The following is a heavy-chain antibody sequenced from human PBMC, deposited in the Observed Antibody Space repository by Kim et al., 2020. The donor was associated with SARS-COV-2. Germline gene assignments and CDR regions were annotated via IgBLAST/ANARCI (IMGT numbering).Heavy chain of an antibody. V-gene: IGHV3-30*18. CDR2: ISYDGSNK. CDR3: AKELSIPMIVVVISYYYGMDV. Sequence: GGSLRLSCAASGFTFSSYGMHWVRQAPGKGLEWVAVISYDGSNKYYADSVKGRFTISRDNSKNTLYLQMNSLRAEDTAVYYCAKELSIPMIVVVISYYYGMDVWGQGTTVTVSS. D-gene: IGHD3-22*01. CDR1: GFTFSSYG. J-gene: IGHJ6*02.